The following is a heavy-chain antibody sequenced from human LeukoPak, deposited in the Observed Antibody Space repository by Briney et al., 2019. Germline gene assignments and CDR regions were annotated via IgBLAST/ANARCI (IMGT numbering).Heavy chain of an antibody. CDR3: ARGGSSWPNWFDP. J-gene: IGHJ5*02. Sequence: GASVKVSCKASGYTFTGYYMHWVRQAPGQGLEWMGWINPNSGGTNYAQKFQGRVTITTDESTSTAYMELSSLRSEDTAVYYCARGGSSWPNWFDPWGQGTLVTVSS. CDR1: GYTFTGYY. CDR2: INPNSGGT. V-gene: IGHV1-2*02. D-gene: IGHD6-13*01.